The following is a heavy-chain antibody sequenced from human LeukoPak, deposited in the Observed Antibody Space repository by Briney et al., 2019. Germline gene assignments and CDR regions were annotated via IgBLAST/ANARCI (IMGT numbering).Heavy chain of an antibody. D-gene: IGHD3-22*01. CDR2: VSASGDKT. CDR1: GFTFSDAW. V-gene: IGHV3-23*01. CDR3: ARDIHDSSGYYYDY. J-gene: IGHJ4*02. Sequence: GGSLRLSCAASGFTFSDAWMGWVRQAPGKGLEWISAVSASGDKTYYADSVKGRFTVSRDNSKDTLYLHMNSLRAEDTALYYCARDIHDSSGYYYDYWGQGTLVTVSS.